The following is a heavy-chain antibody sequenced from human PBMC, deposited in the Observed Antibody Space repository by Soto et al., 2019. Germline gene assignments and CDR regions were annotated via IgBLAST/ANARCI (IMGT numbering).Heavy chain of an antibody. J-gene: IGHJ6*02. CDR2: IYYSGST. CDR1: GGSISSCDYY. Sequence: SETLAITFPVSGGSISSCDYYWSWIRQPPVKVLEWIGYIYYSGSTYYNPSLKSRVTISVDTSKIQFSMKLSSVTAADTAVYYWSGVYYDFWSGYPGVGMDVWGQGTTVTVSS. V-gene: IGHV4-30-4*01. D-gene: IGHD3-3*01. CDR3: SGVYYDFWSGYPGVGMDV.